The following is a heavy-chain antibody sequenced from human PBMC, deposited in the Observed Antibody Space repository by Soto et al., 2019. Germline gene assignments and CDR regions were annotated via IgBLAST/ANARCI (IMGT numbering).Heavy chain of an antibody. Sequence: NPSETLSLTCTVSGGSISSGGYYWSWIRQHPGKGLEWIGYIYYSGSTHYNPSLKSRVTISVDTSKNQFSLKLSSVTAADTAVYYCARGKDDYEYDYWGQGTLVTVSS. D-gene: IGHD4-17*01. CDR2: IYYSGST. J-gene: IGHJ4*02. V-gene: IGHV4-31*03. CDR1: GGSISSGGYY. CDR3: ARGKDDYEYDY.